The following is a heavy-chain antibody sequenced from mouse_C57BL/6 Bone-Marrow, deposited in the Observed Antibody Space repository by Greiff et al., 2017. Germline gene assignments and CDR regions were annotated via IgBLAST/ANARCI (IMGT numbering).Heavy chain of an antibody. CDR3: ASITTVVATRGYFDY. D-gene: IGHD1-1*01. CDR2: IYPGDGDT. Sequence: VQLQQSGPELVKPGASVKISCKASGYAFSSSWMNWVKQRPGKGLEWIGRIYPGDGDTNYNGKFKGKATLTADKSSSTAYMQLSSLTSEDSAVYFCASITTVVATRGYFDYWGQGTTLTVSS. V-gene: IGHV1-82*01. CDR1: GYAFSSSW. J-gene: IGHJ2*01.